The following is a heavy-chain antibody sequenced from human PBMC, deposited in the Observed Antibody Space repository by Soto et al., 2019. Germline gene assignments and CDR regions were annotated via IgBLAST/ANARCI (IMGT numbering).Heavy chain of an antibody. CDR3: ARGQASSVVVAATERYYYGMDV. CDR2: TYYRSKWYN. J-gene: IGHJ6*02. D-gene: IGHD2-15*01. V-gene: IGHV6-1*01. Sequence: PSQTLSLTCAISGDSVSSNSAAWNWIRQSPSRGLEWLGRTYYRSKWYNDYAVSVKSRITINPDTSKNQFSLQLNSVTPEDTAVYYCARGQASSVVVAATERYYYGMDVWGQGTTVTGSS. CDR1: GDSVSSNSAA.